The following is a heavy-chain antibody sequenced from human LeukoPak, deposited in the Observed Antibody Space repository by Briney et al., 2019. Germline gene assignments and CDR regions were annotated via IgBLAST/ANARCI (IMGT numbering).Heavy chain of an antibody. J-gene: IGHJ4*02. D-gene: IGHD3-3*01. Sequence: SETLSLTCTVSGGSISSGDYYWSWIRQPPGKGLEWIGYIYYSGSTYYNPSLKSRVTISVDTSKNQFSLKLSSVTAADTAVYYCARLTIFGVASTDYWGQGTLVTVSS. CDR3: ARLTIFGVASTDY. CDR1: GGSISSGDYY. V-gene: IGHV4-30-4*02. CDR2: IYYSGST.